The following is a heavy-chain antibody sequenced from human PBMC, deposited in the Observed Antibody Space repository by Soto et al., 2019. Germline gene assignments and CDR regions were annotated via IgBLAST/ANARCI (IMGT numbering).Heavy chain of an antibody. CDR2: IYYSGNT. Sequence: QVQLQESGPGLVKPSETLSLTCTVSGGSVSSGFYYWSWIRQPPGKGLEWIGYIYYSGNTDYNPPPRSRVILSVATSKGQSPRRRGSVTAPATAVYSGPPPRPILAPAFDYGGKETRVT. V-gene: IGHV4-61*01. J-gene: IGHJ4*02. D-gene: IGHD3-3*01. CDR1: GGSVSSGFYY. CDR3: PPPRPILAPAFDY.